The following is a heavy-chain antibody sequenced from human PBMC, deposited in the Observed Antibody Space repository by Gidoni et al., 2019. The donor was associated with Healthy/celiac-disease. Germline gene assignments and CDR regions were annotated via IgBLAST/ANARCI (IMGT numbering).Heavy chain of an antibody. V-gene: IGHV4-34*01. CDR2: INHSGST. Sequence: QVQLQQWGAGLLQPSETLSLICAVYGGSFSGYYWSWIRQPPGKGLEWIGEINHSGSTNYNPSLKSRVTMSVDTSKNQFSLKLSSVTAADTAVYYCARGAIVVPAAIRRWFDPWGQGTLVTVSS. CDR1: GGSFSGYY. D-gene: IGHD2-2*02. J-gene: IGHJ5*02. CDR3: ARGAIVVPAAIRRWFDP.